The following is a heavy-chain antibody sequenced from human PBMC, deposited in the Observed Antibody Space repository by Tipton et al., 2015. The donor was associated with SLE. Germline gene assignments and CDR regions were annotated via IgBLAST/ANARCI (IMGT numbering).Heavy chain of an antibody. Sequence: TLSLTCTVSGGSISSHYWSWIRQPPGKGLEWIGEINHSGSTNYNPSLKSRVTISVDTSKNQFSLKLNSVTAADTAVYYCARGRTYQSRSFDYWGQGTLVTVSS. D-gene: IGHD2-2*01. V-gene: IGHV4-34*01. CDR3: ARGRTYQSRSFDY. CDR2: INHSGST. J-gene: IGHJ4*02. CDR1: GGSISSHY.